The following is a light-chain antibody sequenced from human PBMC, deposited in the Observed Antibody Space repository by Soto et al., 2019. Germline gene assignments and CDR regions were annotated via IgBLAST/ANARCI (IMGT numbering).Light chain of an antibody. J-gene: IGKJ2*01. CDR2: DAS. CDR1: QTIDNT. CDR3: QHYNYWPYT. V-gene: IGKV3-15*01. Sequence: EIVITHSPATLSLSPGEGATLSCRASQTIDNTLAWYQRKPGQAPRLLIYDASTRATGVPARFSGSGSGTDFTLTISSLQSEDFAVYYCQHYNYWPYTFGQGTKVDIK.